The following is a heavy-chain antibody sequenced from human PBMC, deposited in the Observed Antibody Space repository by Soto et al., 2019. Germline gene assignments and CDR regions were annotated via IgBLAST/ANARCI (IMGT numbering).Heavy chain of an antibody. CDR2: IIPIFGTA. V-gene: IGHV1-69*01. CDR3: ARIITAAADYYYYYGMDV. D-gene: IGHD6-13*01. Sequence: QLQLVQSGAEVKKPGSSVKVSCKASGGTFSSYAISGVRQAPGQGLEWMGGIIPIFGTANYAQKFQGRVTTTADESTSTAYMELSSLRSEDTAVYYCARIITAAADYYYYYGMDVWGQGTTVTVSS. CDR1: GGTFSSYA. J-gene: IGHJ6*02.